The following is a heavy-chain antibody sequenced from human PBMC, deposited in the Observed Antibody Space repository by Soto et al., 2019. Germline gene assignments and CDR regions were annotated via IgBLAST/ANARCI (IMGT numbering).Heavy chain of an antibody. V-gene: IGHV1-69*01. CDR3: ARDLEFRDGNISHLDY. CDR2: IFPIFGAT. D-gene: IGHD3-10*01. CDR1: GGTFTTHA. Sequence: QVQLLQSGAEVKKPGSSVKVSCKASGGTFTTHAFNWVRQAPGQGLEWVGGIFPIFGATNYAQKFQGRITITADESTSTVCMELSSLRSEDTAVYYCARDLEFRDGNISHLDYWGQGTLVTVSS. J-gene: IGHJ4*02.